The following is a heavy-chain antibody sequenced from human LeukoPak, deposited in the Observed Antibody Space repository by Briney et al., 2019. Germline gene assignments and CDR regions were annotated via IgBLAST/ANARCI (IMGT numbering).Heavy chain of an antibody. V-gene: IGHV1-46*02. CDR1: GYTFNTYG. CDR3: ARGWDTFYGSGSYSLFDY. D-gene: IGHD3-10*01. J-gene: IGHJ4*02. Sequence: GASVKVSCKASGYTFNTYGITWVRQAPGQGLEWMGIINPSGGSTSYAQKFQGRVTMTRDTSTSTVYMELSSLRSEDTAVYYCARGWDTFYGSGSYSLFDYWGQGTLVTVSS. CDR2: INPSGGST.